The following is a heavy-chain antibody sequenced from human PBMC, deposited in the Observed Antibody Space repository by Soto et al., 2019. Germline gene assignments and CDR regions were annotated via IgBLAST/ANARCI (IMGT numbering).Heavy chain of an antibody. D-gene: IGHD6-19*01. J-gene: IGHJ4*02. CDR2: IIPIFGTA. V-gene: IGHV1-69*06. Sequence: QVQLVQSGAEVQKPGSSVKVSCKASGGTFSSYAISWVRQAPGHGLEWMGGIIPIFGTAKYAQKFQGRVTITADKSTSTAYMELSSLRSEDTAVYYCVLRVSGWYGDYWGQGTLVTGSS. CDR3: VLRVSGWYGDY. CDR1: GGTFSSYA.